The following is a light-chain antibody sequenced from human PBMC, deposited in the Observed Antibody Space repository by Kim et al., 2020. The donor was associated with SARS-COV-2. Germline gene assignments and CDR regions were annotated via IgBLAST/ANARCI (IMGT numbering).Light chain of an antibody. CDR1: QSVGNN. Sequence: EIVMTQSPATLSVSPGERATLSCRASQSVGNNLAWYQHKPGQAPRLLIYHASARATDIPDRFSGSWSGTEFTLTISSLQSEDFAVYYCLQYNNWPQTFGQGTKVEIK. CDR2: HAS. CDR3: LQYNNWPQT. V-gene: IGKV3-15*01. J-gene: IGKJ1*01.